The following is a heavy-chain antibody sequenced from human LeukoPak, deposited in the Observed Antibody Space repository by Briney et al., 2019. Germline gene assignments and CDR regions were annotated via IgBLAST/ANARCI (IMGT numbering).Heavy chain of an antibody. V-gene: IGHV1-2*02. Sequence: GASVKVSCKASGYTFTGYYMHWVRQAPGQGLEWMGWINPNSGGTSYAQKFQGRVTMTRDTSISTAYMELSRLRSDDTAVYYCARESGDCSSTSCPFDYWGQGTLVTVSS. CDR3: ARESGDCSSTSCPFDY. CDR1: GYTFTGYY. J-gene: IGHJ4*02. CDR2: INPNSGGT. D-gene: IGHD2-2*01.